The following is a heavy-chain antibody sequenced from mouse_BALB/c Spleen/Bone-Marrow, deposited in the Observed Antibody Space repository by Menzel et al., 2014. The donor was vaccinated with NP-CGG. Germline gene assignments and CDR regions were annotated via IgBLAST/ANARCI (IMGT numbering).Heavy chain of an antibody. Sequence: DVKLVEAGAELVKPGAPVKLSCTASGFNIKDTYMHWVKQRPEQGLEWIGRIDPANGNTKYDPKFQGKATITADTSSNTAYLQLSSLTSEDTAVYYCARWEYYAMDYWGQGTSVTVSS. CDR3: ARWEYYAMDY. CDR2: IDPANGNT. J-gene: IGHJ4*01. D-gene: IGHD4-1*01. CDR1: GFNIKDTY. V-gene: IGHV14-3*02.